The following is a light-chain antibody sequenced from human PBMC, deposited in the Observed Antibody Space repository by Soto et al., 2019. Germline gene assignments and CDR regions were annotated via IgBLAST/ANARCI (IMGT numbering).Light chain of an antibody. Sequence: DIQMTQSPSTLSASVGDRVTITCRASQSISSLLAWYQQKSGRAPTLLLYKASTLESGVPSRFSGSRSGTRFSLAITSLQPDDSATYYCQQYNSYPLTFGQGTRLEIK. J-gene: IGKJ5*01. V-gene: IGKV1-5*03. CDR3: QQYNSYPLT. CDR1: QSISSL. CDR2: KAS.